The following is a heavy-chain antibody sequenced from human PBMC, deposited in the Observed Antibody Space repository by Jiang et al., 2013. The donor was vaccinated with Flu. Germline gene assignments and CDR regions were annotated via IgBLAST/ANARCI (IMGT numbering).Heavy chain of an antibody. Sequence: WVRQAPGQGLEWMGGIIPIFGTANYAQKFQGRVTITADESTSTAYMELSSLRSDDTAVYYCARNGMWWQTLLGDYWGQGTLVTVSS. J-gene: IGHJ4*02. D-gene: IGHD2-21*01. V-gene: IGHV1-69*01. CDR3: ARNGMWWQTLLGDY. CDR2: IIPIFGTA.